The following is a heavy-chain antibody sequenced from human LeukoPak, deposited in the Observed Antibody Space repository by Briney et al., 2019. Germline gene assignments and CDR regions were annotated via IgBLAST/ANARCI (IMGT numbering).Heavy chain of an antibody. CDR3: ARGLGGSGSYFRTFDY. Sequence: ASVRVSCKASGYTFTSYSIIWVRQAPGQGLEWMGWISADKGNTKYAQKVQGRVTMTTDTSTSTAYMELRSLRSDDTAVYYCARGLGGSGSYFRTFDYWGQGTLVTVSS. D-gene: IGHD1-26*01. J-gene: IGHJ4*02. CDR2: ISADKGNT. CDR1: GYTFTSYS. V-gene: IGHV1-18*01.